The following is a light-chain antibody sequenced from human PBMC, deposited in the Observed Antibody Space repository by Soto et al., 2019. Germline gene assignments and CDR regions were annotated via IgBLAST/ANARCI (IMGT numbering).Light chain of an antibody. CDR1: QDIRSW. V-gene: IGKV1-12*01. CDR2: AAS. J-gene: IGKJ5*01. Sequence: DIQLTQSPSSVSASIGDRVTITCWASQDIRSWLAWYQQKAGKAPKLVISAASTLQRGVPSRFSGSEFGTNFTLAITSLQPEDFATYYCQQANSFPITFGQGTRLDIK. CDR3: QQANSFPIT.